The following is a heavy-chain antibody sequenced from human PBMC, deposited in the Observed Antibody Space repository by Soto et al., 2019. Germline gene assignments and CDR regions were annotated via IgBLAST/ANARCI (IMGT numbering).Heavy chain of an antibody. D-gene: IGHD1-26*01. V-gene: IGHV3-33*01. CDR3: AREEWELLQWGFDY. CDR1: GFTFSSYG. J-gene: IGHJ4*02. CDR2: IWYDGSNK. Sequence: QVQLVESGGGVVQPGRSLRLSCAASGFTFSSYGMHWVRQAPGKGLEWVAVIWYDGSNKYYADSVKGRFTISRDNSKNTLYLQMNSLRAEDTAVYYCAREEWELLQWGFDYWGQGTLVTVSS.